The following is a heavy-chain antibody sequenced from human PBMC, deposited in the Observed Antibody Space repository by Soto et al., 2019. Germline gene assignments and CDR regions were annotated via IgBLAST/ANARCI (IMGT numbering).Heavy chain of an antibody. CDR2: IYYSGST. CDR3: ARGPTRRGEDYYYGMDV. CDR1: GGSISSGGYY. Sequence: QVQLQESGPGLVKPSQTLSLTCTVSGGSISSGGYYWSWIRQHPGKGLEWIGYIYYSGSTYDNPSLKSRVTISVDTSKNQFSLKLSSVAAADTAVYYCARGPTRRGEDYYYGMDVWGQGTTVTVSS. D-gene: IGHD3-10*01. V-gene: IGHV4-31*03. J-gene: IGHJ6*02.